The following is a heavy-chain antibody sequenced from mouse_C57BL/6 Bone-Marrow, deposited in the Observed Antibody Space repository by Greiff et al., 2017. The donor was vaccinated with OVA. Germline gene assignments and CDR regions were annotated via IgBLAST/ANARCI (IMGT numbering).Heavy chain of an antibody. D-gene: IGHD1-1*01. Sequence: VQLQQSGPELVKPGASVKISCKASGYAFSSSWMNWVKQRPGKGLEWIGRIYPGDGDTNYNGKFKGKATLTADKSSSTAYMQLSSLTSEDSAVYFCARSVENYAMDYWGQGTSVTVSS. V-gene: IGHV1-82*01. J-gene: IGHJ4*01. CDR2: IYPGDGDT. CDR1: GYAFSSSW. CDR3: ARSVENYAMDY.